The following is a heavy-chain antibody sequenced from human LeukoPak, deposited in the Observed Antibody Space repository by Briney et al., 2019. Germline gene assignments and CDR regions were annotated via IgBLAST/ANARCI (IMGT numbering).Heavy chain of an antibody. D-gene: IGHD2-2*02. CDR3: ARGGYCSSTSCYRPYFQH. V-gene: IGHV4-34*01. CDR2: INHSGST. CDR1: GGSFSGYY. J-gene: IGHJ1*01. Sequence: SETLSLTCAVYGGSFSGYYWSWIRQPPGKGLEWIGEINHSGSTNYNPSLKSRVTIPVDTSKNQFSLKLSSVTAADTAVYYCARGGYCSSTSCYRPYFQHWGQGTLVTVSS.